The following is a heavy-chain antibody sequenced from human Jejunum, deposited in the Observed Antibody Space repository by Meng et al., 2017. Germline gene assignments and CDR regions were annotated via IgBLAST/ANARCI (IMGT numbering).Heavy chain of an antibody. J-gene: IGHJ4*02. Sequence: VQVVGSGGGLVQPGRSLRLSCEGSGFGFSSSWIHWVRQTPGKGLVWVARINGDGRTISYADSLKGRFTVSRDNAKNTLYLQMNSLRAEDTAIYYCARGGNYYLDYWGQGTLVTVSS. CDR2: INGDGRTI. D-gene: IGHD1-1*01. CDR3: ARGGNYYLDY. V-gene: IGHV3-74*01. CDR1: GFGFSSSW.